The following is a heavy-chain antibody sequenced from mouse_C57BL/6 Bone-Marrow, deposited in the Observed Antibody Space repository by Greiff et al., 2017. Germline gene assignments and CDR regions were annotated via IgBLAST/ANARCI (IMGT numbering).Heavy chain of an antibody. D-gene: IGHD2-5*01. J-gene: IGHJ2*01. CDR3: AAWPTIVTYFDY. CDR2: ISPRSGNT. V-gene: IGHV1-81*01. Sequence: QVQLQQSRAELARPGASVKLSCKASGYTFTSYGISWVKQRTGQGLEWIGEISPRSGNTYYNEKFKGKATLTADKSSSTAYMELRSLTSEDSAVYFCAAWPTIVTYFDYWGQGTTLTVSS. CDR1: GYTFTSYG.